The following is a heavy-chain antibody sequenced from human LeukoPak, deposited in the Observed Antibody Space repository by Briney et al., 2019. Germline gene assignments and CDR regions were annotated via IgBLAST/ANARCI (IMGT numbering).Heavy chain of an antibody. CDR3: ARGWLQLRVDY. J-gene: IGHJ4*02. D-gene: IGHD5-24*01. CDR1: GYTFTGYY. Sequence: ASVKVSCKASGYTFTGYYMHWVRQAPGQNLEWMGWINPNSGGTNYAQKFQGRVTMTRDTSSSTAYMELRNIRSDDTAIYYCARGWLQLRVDYWGQGTQVTVSS. CDR2: INPNSGGT. V-gene: IGHV1-2*02.